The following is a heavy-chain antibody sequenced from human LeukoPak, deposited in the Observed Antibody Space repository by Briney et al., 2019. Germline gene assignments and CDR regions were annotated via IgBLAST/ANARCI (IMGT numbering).Heavy chain of an antibody. J-gene: IGHJ4*02. CDR1: GFAFSSYA. CDR3: AKDFPLYCSGGSCYSMSFDY. D-gene: IGHD2-15*01. V-gene: IGHV3-23*01. Sequence: GGSLRLSCAASGFAFSSYAMSWVRQAPGKGLEWVSAISGSGGSTYYADSVKGRFAISRDNSKDTLYLQMNSLRAEDMAVYYCAKDFPLYCSGGSCYSMSFDYWGQGTLVTVSS. CDR2: ISGSGGST.